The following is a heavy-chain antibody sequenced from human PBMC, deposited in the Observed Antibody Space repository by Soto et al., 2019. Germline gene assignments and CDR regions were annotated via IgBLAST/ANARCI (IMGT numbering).Heavy chain of an antibody. V-gene: IGHV4-59*08. J-gene: IGHJ3*01. CDR2: IYNSGST. CDR1: GGSVSTQY. D-gene: IGHD5-12*01. CDR3: ARHVTTYNSGNDSEAFDV. Sequence: QVQLQESGPGLVKPSETLSLTCTVSGGSVSTQYWSWLRQTPGKGLEWVAYIYNSGSTAYNPSLKSRLSVSIDTSKNQFFLRLSSVSAGDTAVYFCARHVTTYNSGNDSEAFDVWGQGTMVTVSS.